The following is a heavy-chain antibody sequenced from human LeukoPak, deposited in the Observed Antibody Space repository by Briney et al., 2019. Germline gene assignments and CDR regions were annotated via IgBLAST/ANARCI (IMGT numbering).Heavy chain of an antibody. CDR2: IYYSGST. Sequence: SETLSLTCAVSGGSISSSSYYWGWIRQPPGKGLEWIGSIYYSGSTYYNPSLKSRVTISVDTSKNQFSLKLSSVTAADTAVYYCASGREYPYDYWGQGTLVTVSS. J-gene: IGHJ4*02. CDR3: ASGREYPYDY. D-gene: IGHD2-2*01. V-gene: IGHV4-39*01. CDR1: GGSISSSSYY.